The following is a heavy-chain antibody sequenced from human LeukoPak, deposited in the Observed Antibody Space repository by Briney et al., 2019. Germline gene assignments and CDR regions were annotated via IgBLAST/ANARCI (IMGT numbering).Heavy chain of an antibody. CDR3: ARDLGGYNFDY. CDR1: GFTFTKYS. CDR2: INSGSYSI. D-gene: IGHD5-24*01. V-gene: IGHV3-48*04. Sequence: GGSLRLSCAASGFTFTKYSMNWVRQAPGKGLEWVSYINSGSYSIYYADSVKGRFTISRDNAKDSVYLQMNSLRAEDTAVYYCARDLGGYNFDYWGQGALVTVSS. J-gene: IGHJ4*02.